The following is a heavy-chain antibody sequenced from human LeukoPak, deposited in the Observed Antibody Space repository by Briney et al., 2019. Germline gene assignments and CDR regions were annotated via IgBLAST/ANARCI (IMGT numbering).Heavy chain of an antibody. J-gene: IGHJ2*01. CDR2: IYYSGST. CDR3: ARDSGRRGGNSYWYFDL. Sequence: SETLSLTCTISGGSISSYYWSWIRQHPGKGLEWIGYIYYSGSTYYNPSLKSRVTISIDTSKNQFSLKLSSVTAADTAVYYCARDSGRRGGNSYWYFDLWGRGALVTVSS. D-gene: IGHD4-23*01. V-gene: IGHV4-59*06. CDR1: GGSISSYY.